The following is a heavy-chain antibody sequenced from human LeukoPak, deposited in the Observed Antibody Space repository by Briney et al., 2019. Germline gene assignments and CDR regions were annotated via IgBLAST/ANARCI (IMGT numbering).Heavy chain of an antibody. CDR1: GFTFSSYA. Sequence: PGGSLRLSCAASGFTFSSYAMSWVRQAPGKGLEWVSAISGSGGSTYYADSVKGRFTISRDNSKNTLYLQMNSLRAEDTAVYYCARVLLPPDLYDLNYYYYGMDVWGQGTTVTVSS. CDR2: ISGSGGST. CDR3: ARVLLPPDLYDLNYYYYGMDV. V-gene: IGHV3-23*01. D-gene: IGHD1-14*01. J-gene: IGHJ6*02.